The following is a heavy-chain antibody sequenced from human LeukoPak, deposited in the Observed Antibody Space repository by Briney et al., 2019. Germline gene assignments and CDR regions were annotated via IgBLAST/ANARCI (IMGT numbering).Heavy chain of an antibody. J-gene: IGHJ4*02. CDR3: AKLYLSTVPASYDY. Sequence: GGSLRLSCAAPGFTFSSYAMSCVRQAPGKGLEWVSAISGSGGSTYYADSVKGRFTISRDNSKNTLYLQMNSLRAEDTAVYYCAKLYLSTVPASYDYWGQGTLVTVSS. V-gene: IGHV3-23*01. CDR1: GFTFSSYA. CDR2: ISGSGGST. D-gene: IGHD5/OR15-5a*01.